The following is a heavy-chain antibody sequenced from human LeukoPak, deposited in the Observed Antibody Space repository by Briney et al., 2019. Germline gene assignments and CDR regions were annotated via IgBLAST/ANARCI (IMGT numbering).Heavy chain of an antibody. CDR1: GYTFTSYG. Sequence: GASVKVSCKASGYTFTSYGISWVRQAPGQGLEWMGWISAYNGNTNYAQKLQGRVTMTTDTSTSTAYMELRSLRSDDTAVYYCAREVELVAATVSGWFDPWGQGTLVTVSS. CDR3: AREVELVAATVSGWFDP. J-gene: IGHJ5*02. D-gene: IGHD2-15*01. CDR2: ISAYNGNT. V-gene: IGHV1-18*01.